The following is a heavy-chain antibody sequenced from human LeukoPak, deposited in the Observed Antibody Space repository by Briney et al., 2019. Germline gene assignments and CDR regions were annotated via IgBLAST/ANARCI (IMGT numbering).Heavy chain of an antibody. CDR3: ARPDSSAYSWPPSFGS. V-gene: IGHV4-39*01. Sequence: SETLSLTCTVSGGSISSSSYYWGWIRQPPGKGLEWIGSIYYSGSTYYNPSLNNRATISVHPSNNSFSLKLTSVAAAETAVYYCARPDSSAYSWPPSFGSWGQGILVTVSS. CDR2: IYYSGST. J-gene: IGHJ4*02. D-gene: IGHD3-22*01. CDR1: GGSISSSSYY.